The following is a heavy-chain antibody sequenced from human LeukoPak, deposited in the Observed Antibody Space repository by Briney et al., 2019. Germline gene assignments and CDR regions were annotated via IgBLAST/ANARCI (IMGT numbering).Heavy chain of an antibody. D-gene: IGHD6-13*01. CDR2: IYYSGST. V-gene: IGHV4-39*01. Sequence: MPSETLSLTCTVSGGSISSSSYYWGWIRQPPGKGREWFGSIYYSGSTYYNPSLKSRVTISVDTSKNQFSLKLSSVPAADTAVYYCARQDLYSSRGSCWFDPWGQGTLVTVSS. J-gene: IGHJ5*02. CDR3: ARQDLYSSRGSCWFDP. CDR1: GGSISSSSYY.